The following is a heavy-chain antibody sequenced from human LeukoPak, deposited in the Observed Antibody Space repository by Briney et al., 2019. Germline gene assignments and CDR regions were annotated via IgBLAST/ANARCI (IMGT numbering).Heavy chain of an antibody. D-gene: IGHD5-24*01. V-gene: IGHV3-33*01. CDR2: IWYDGSSQ. CDR3: ARIRDGYNWYFDL. CDR1: GFTFRSYG. Sequence: GGSLRLSRAASGFTFRSYGMHWVRQAPGKGLEWVAVIWYDGSSQFYADSVKGRFTISRDNSKNTLYLQMNNLRAEDTAVYYCARIRDGYNWYFDLWGRGTLVTVSP. J-gene: IGHJ2*01.